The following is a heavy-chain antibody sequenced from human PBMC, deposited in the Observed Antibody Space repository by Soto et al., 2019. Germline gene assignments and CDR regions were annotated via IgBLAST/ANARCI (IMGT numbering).Heavy chain of an antibody. CDR2: SSATGAGT. Sequence: VQLLESGGGLVQPGGSLRLSCAASGFTFSSYGMTWVRQAPGKGLEWVSFSSATGAGTYYADSVKGRFTISRDNSKNTLYLQMTSLRADDTAVYYCAKDRRAGGNYGFYSDFWGQGARVIVSS. V-gene: IGHV3-23*01. J-gene: IGHJ4*02. CDR3: AKDRRAGGNYGFYSDF. D-gene: IGHD1-7*01. CDR1: GFTFSSYG.